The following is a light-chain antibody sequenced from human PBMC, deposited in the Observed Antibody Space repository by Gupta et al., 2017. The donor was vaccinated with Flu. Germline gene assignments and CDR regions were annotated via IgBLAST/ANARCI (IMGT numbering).Light chain of an antibody. Sequence: EIVLTQSPATLSLSPGERATLSCGASQYVRGNYLAWYQQKPGLAPRLLIYDASNRATGITDRFSGSGDGTDFILTSNRREHEDCAVYYGQRDGSSHTFGGGTXVEIK. CDR3: QRDGSSHT. CDR1: QYVRGNY. V-gene: IGKV3D-20*01. J-gene: IGKJ4*01. CDR2: DAS.